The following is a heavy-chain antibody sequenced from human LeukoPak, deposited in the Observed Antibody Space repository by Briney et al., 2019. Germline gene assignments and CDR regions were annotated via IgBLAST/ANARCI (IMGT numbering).Heavy chain of an antibody. D-gene: IGHD3-10*01. CDR2: ISGSGGST. CDR1: GFTFSSYA. V-gene: IGHV3-23*01. J-gene: IGHJ4*02. CDR3: AKDRITMVRGANFDY. Sequence: GGSLRLSCAASGFTFSSYAMSWVRQAPGKGLEWVSAISGSGGSTYYADSVKGRSTISRDNSKNTLYLQMNSLRAEDTAVYYCAKDRITMVRGANFDYWGQGTLVTVSS.